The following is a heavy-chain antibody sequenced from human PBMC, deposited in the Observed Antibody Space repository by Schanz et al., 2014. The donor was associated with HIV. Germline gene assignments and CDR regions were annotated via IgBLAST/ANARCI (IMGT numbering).Heavy chain of an antibody. D-gene: IGHD6-6*01. Sequence: QEQLVESGGGVVQPGRSLRLSCAASGFTFSNYGMHWVRQAPGKGLEWVAIIRIDGNNKYYADSVKGRFTISRDNSKNTLYLQMNSLRAEDTAVYYCTRSGRWGSSTNPWWFDPWGQGTLVTVSS. CDR1: GFTFSNYG. V-gene: IGHV3-33*01. CDR3: TRSGRWGSSTNPWWFDP. J-gene: IGHJ5*02. CDR2: IRIDGNNK.